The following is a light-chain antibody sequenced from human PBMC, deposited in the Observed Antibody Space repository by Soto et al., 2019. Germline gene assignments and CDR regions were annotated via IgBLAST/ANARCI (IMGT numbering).Light chain of an antibody. J-gene: IGLJ1*01. CDR3: CSYAGSSTLYV. CDR1: SSDVGGYNY. Sequence: QSALTQPRSVSGSPGQSVTISCTGTSSDVGGYNYVSWYQQHPGKAPKLMIYDVSKRPSGVPDRFSGSKSGNTASLTISGLQAEDEADYYCCSYAGSSTLYVFGPGTKLTVL. V-gene: IGLV2-11*01. CDR2: DVS.